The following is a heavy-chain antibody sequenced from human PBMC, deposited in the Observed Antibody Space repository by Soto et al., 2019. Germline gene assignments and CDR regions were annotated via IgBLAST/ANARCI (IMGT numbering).Heavy chain of an antibody. CDR2: IYHSGST. CDR1: GGSISSGGYS. V-gene: IGHV4-30-2*05. D-gene: IGHD2-15*01. CDR3: ARQAREAHNSAAF. Sequence: SETLSLTCAVSGGSISSGGYSWSWIRQPPGKGLEWIGYIYHSGSTYYNPSLNSRVTISVDTSKNQFSLMLSSVTAADTAVYYCARQAREAHNSAAFRGQGTLVTVSS. J-gene: IGHJ4*02.